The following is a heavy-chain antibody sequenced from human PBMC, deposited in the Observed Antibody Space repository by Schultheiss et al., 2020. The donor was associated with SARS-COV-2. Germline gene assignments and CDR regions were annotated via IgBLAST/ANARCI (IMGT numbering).Heavy chain of an antibody. J-gene: IGHJ3*02. Sequence: GGSLRLSCAASGFIFSNYDMSWVRQAPGKGLEWVSYISSSGSTIYYADSVKGRFTISRDNAKNSLYLQMNSLRAEDTAVYYCASEACSGGSCYYQTPKQDNDAFDIWGQGTMVTVSS. D-gene: IGHD2-15*01. CDR1: GFIFSNYD. CDR3: ASEACSGGSCYYQTPKQDNDAFDI. V-gene: IGHV3-48*04. CDR2: ISSSGSTI.